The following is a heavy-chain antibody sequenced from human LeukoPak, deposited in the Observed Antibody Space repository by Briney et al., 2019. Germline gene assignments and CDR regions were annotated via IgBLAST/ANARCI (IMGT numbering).Heavy chain of an antibody. CDR3: AKPGYRGSTSCSAFDY. D-gene: IGHD2-2*01. J-gene: IGHJ4*02. Sequence: HPGGSLRLSCAASGFTFSSYAMSWVRQAPGKGLEWVSGISGSSGSTYYADSVKGRFTISRDNSKNTLYLQMNSLRAEDTAVYYCAKPGYRGSTSCSAFDYWGQGTLVTVSS. V-gene: IGHV3-23*01. CDR1: GFTFSSYA. CDR2: ISGSSGST.